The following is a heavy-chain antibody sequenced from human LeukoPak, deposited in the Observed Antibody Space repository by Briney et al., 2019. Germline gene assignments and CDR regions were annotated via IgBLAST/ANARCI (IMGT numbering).Heavy chain of an antibody. Sequence: ASVKVSCKASGGTFSSYATSWVRQAPGQGLEWMGGIIPIFGTANYAQKFQGRVTITADESTSTAYMELSSLRSEDTAVYYCASFGYCSSTSCPFLSDAFDIWGQGTMVTVSS. CDR1: GGTFSSYA. CDR3: ASFGYCSSTSCPFLSDAFDI. CDR2: IIPIFGTA. D-gene: IGHD2-2*03. J-gene: IGHJ3*02. V-gene: IGHV1-69*01.